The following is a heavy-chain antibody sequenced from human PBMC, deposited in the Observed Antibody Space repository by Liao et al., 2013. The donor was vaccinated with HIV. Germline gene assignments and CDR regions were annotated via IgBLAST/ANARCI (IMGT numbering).Heavy chain of an antibody. V-gene: IGHV4-30-4*02. Sequence: QVFLQESGPGLVKVADTLSLTCTVSNHSIGSDEWWGWVRQPPGKGLEWIGYIYYSGSTYYNPSLKSRVTISVDTSRNQFSLKLSSVTAADTAVYYCARDKYSDSSGYYPSDNDAFDIWGQGTMVTVSS. CDR3: ARDKYSDSSGYYPSDNDAFDI. J-gene: IGHJ3*02. D-gene: IGHD3-22*01. CDR1: NHSIGSDEW. CDR2: IYYSGST.